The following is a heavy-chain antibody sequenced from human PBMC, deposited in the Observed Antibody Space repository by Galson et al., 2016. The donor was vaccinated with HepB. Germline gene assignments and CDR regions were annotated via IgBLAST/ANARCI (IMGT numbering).Heavy chain of an antibody. Sequence: SETLSLTCIVSGVSMTSDYYWWDWIRQPPGKGLERIGNIYSTGSTYYRPSLQSRVSMSVDTSKNQLSLKISAVTAADTGVYYCARHHAGNNPFDFWGQGTQVIVSS. CDR1: GVSMTSDYYW. J-gene: IGHJ4*02. CDR3: ARHHAGNNPFDF. V-gene: IGHV4-39*01. D-gene: IGHD1/OR15-1a*01. CDR2: IYSTGST.